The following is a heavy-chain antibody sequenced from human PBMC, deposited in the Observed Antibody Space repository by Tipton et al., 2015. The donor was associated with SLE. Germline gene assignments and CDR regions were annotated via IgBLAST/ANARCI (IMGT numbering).Heavy chain of an antibody. D-gene: IGHD5-12*01. CDR2: IYYSGRT. Sequence: TLSLTCTVSGDSIRRSGYYWDWIRQPPGKGLEWIGSIYYSGRTNYNPSHKSRVTISVDTSKNQFSLQLSSVTAADPAVYYCARRAQSGYDSSFRRWGQGTLVTVSS. CDR1: GDSIRRSGYY. CDR3: ARRAQSGYDSSFRR. V-gene: IGHV4-39*07. J-gene: IGHJ1*01.